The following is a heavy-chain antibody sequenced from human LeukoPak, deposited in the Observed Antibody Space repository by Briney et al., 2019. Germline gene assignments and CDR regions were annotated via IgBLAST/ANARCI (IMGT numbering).Heavy chain of an antibody. J-gene: IGHJ3*02. CDR3: GRGGQSELLWFGESFGAFDI. Sequence: SETLSLTCAVSGVSISSNYWSWVRQAAGKGLEWIGGIYGGGSTYYNPSLKSRVIMSVDTSKNQFYLKLSPVTAEDTAVYYCGRGGQSELLWFGESFGAFDIWRQETMVTVSS. CDR2: IYGGGST. V-gene: IGHV4-4*07. CDR1: GVSISSNY. D-gene: IGHD3-10*01.